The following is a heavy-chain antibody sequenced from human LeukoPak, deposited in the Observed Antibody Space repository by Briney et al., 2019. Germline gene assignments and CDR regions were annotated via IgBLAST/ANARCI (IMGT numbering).Heavy chain of an antibody. CDR3: AKVSGYAYYLDY. J-gene: IGHJ4*02. D-gene: IGHD5-12*01. CDR2: ISGSGGST. CDR1: GFTFSSYA. Sequence: GGSLRLSCAASGFTFSSYAMSWVRQAPGEGLEWVSAISGSGGSTYYADSVKGRFTISRDNSKNTLYLQMNSLRAEDTAVYYCAKVSGYAYYLDYWGQGTLVTVSS. V-gene: IGHV3-23*01.